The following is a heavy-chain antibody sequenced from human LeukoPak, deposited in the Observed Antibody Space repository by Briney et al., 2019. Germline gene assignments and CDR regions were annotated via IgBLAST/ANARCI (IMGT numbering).Heavy chain of an antibody. Sequence: GGTLRLSCAASGFTFSSHGMSWVRQAPGKGLEWVSAISGSGGSTYYADSVKGRFTISRDNSKNTLYLQMNSLRAEDTAVYYCAKPITMVRGVTPGFDYWGQGTLVTVSS. V-gene: IGHV3-23*01. CDR2: ISGSGGST. J-gene: IGHJ4*02. D-gene: IGHD3-10*01. CDR1: GFTFSSHG. CDR3: AKPITMVRGVTPGFDY.